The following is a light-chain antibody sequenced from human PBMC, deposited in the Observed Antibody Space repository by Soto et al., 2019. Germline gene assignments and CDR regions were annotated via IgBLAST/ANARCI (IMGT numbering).Light chain of an antibody. CDR1: QSVSGY. Sequence: EILLTQSPVTLSWYPGERATLSCRASQSVSGYLAWYKQKPGQAPRLLIYDTSNRATGIPARLSGSGSGTDFTLTISRLQPEDFAVYYCQQNLSVHTFGQGTQVDIK. V-gene: IGKV3-11*01. J-gene: IGKJ1*01. CDR3: QQNLSVHT. CDR2: DTS.